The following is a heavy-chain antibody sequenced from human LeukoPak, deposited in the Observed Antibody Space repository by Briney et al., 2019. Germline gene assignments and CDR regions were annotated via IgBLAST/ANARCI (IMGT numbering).Heavy chain of an antibody. CDR2: INGDGSST. Sequence: PGGSLRLSCAASGFTLSYYWMHWVRQAPGKGLVWVSCINGDGSSTNYADSVKGRSTISRDNAKNTLYLEMNSLRAEDTAVYYCTRDPRNKGFDPWGQGTLVTVSS. V-gene: IGHV3-74*01. CDR3: TRDPRNKGFDP. CDR1: GFTLSYYW. J-gene: IGHJ5*02. D-gene: IGHD1/OR15-1a*01.